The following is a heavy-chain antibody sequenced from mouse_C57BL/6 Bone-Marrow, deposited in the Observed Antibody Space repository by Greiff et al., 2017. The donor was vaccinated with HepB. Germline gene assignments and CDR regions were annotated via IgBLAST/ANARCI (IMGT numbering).Heavy chain of an antibody. CDR3: ARDGYYEAY. Sequence: EVQRVESGGGLVKPGGSLKLSCAASGFTFSSYAMSWVRQTPEKRLEWVATISDGGSYTYYPDNVKGRFTISRDNAKNNLYLQMSHLKSEDTAMYYCARDGYYEAYWGQGTLVTVSA. CDR1: GFTFSSYA. D-gene: IGHD2-3*01. V-gene: IGHV5-4*01. J-gene: IGHJ3*01. CDR2: ISDGGSYT.